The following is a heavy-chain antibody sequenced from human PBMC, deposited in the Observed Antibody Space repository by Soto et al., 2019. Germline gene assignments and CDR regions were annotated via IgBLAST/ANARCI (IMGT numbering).Heavy chain of an antibody. Sequence: GGSLRLSCAASGFTFSSYDMHWVHQATGKGLEWVSAIGTAGDTYYPGSVKGRFTISRENAKNSLYLQMNSLRAEDTAVYYCARVLTGYSSGWFTGAFDIWGQGTMVTVSS. CDR1: GFTFSSYD. V-gene: IGHV3-13*01. CDR2: IGTAGDT. D-gene: IGHD6-19*01. CDR3: ARVLTGYSSGWFTGAFDI. J-gene: IGHJ3*02.